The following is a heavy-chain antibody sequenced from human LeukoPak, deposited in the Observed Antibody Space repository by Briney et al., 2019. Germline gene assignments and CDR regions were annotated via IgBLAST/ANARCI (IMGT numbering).Heavy chain of an antibody. CDR3: ARIGYSSSCFDY. CDR1: GFTFNNYW. V-gene: IGHV3-7*01. D-gene: IGHD6-13*01. Sequence: PGRSLRLSCAASGFTFNNYWMSWVRQTPGKGLEWVANIKQDGSEKDYVDSMKGRFTISRDNAKNSVYLQMNSLRAEDTAVYYCARIGYSSSCFDYWGQGTLVTVSS. J-gene: IGHJ4*02. CDR2: IKQDGSEK.